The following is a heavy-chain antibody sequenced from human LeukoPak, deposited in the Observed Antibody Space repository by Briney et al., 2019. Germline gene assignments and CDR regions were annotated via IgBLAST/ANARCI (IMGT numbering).Heavy chain of an antibody. CDR3: ARYRGVVGIDF. Sequence: ASETLSLTCAVYGESFSGYCWNWIRQPPGKGLEWIGEINHSGNTKYNPSLKSRVTISADTSKNQFSLKLTSVTAADTAVYYCARYRGVVGIDFWGQGTLVTVSS. J-gene: IGHJ4*02. D-gene: IGHD2-15*01. CDR2: INHSGNT. V-gene: IGHV4-34*01. CDR1: GESFSGYC.